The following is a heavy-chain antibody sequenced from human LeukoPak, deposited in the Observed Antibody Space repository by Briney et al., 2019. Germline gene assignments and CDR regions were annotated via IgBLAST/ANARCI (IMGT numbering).Heavy chain of an antibody. J-gene: IGHJ3*02. Sequence: SETLSLTCAVYGGSFSGYYWSWIRQPPGKGLEWIGEINHSGSTNYNPSLKRRVTISVDTSKNQFSLKLSSVTAADTAVYYCARPGIAARPGLDAFDIWGQGTMVTVSS. D-gene: IGHD6-6*01. CDR2: INHSGST. CDR1: GGSFSGYY. CDR3: ARPGIAARPGLDAFDI. V-gene: IGHV4-34*01.